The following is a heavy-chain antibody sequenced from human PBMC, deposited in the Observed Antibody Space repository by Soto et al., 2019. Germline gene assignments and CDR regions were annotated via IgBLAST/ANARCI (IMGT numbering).Heavy chain of an antibody. D-gene: IGHD1-26*01. CDR1: GGSISSSSYY. J-gene: IGHJ4*02. CDR3: AVYSGSYYFDC. Sequence: SETLSLTCTVSGGSISSSSYYWGWIRQPPGKGLEWIGSIYYSGSTYYNPSLKSRVTISVDTSKNQFSLKLSSVTAADTAVYYCAVYSGSYYFDCWGQGTLVTVSS. CDR2: IYYSGST. V-gene: IGHV4-39*01.